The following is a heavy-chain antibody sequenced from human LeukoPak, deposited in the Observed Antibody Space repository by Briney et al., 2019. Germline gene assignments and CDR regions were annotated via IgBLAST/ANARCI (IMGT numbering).Heavy chain of an antibody. CDR1: GGSISSYY. Sequence: SETLSLTCTVSGGSISSYYWSWIRQPAGKGLEWIGRIYTSGSTNYNPSLKSRVTISVDTSKNQFSLKLSSVTAADTAVYYCARHRRTVTTPYYMDVWGKGTTVTVSS. CDR3: ARHRRTVTTPYYMDV. V-gene: IGHV4-4*07. J-gene: IGHJ6*03. CDR2: IYTSGST. D-gene: IGHD4-17*01.